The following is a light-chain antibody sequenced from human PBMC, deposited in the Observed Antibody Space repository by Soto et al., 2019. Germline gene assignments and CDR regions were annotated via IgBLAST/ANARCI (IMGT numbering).Light chain of an antibody. CDR1: SGDVGGYYY. V-gene: IGLV2-14*01. J-gene: IGLJ1*01. CDR3: SSYPAGGTI. CDR2: EVS. Sequence: QSALTQPASVSGSPGQSITISCTGTSGDVGGYYYVSWYQQLPGKAPKLMISEVSNRPSGVSNRFSGSKSGNTASLTISGLQAEDEADYYCSSYPAGGTIFGTGTQLTV.